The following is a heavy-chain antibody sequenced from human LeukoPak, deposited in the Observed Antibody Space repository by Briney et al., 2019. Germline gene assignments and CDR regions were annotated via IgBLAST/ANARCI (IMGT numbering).Heavy chain of an antibody. CDR3: ARERWLQPDY. CDR2: INGAGSGK. V-gene: IGHV3-7*01. D-gene: IGHD5-24*01. CDR1: GFKFSTYW. J-gene: IGHJ4*02. Sequence: PGGSLRLSCVASGFKFSTYWMSWVRQAPGKGLEWVANINGAGSGKDYVDSVKGRFTISRDNAKDSLSLQMNSLRVEDTAVYYCARERWLQPDYWGQGILVTVSS.